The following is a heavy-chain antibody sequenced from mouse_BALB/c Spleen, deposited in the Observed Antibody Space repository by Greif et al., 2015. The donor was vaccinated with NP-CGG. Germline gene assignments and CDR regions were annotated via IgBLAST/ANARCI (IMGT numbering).Heavy chain of an antibody. D-gene: IGHD2-1*01. CDR3: ARRGWGNYYAMDY. J-gene: IGHJ4*01. V-gene: IGHV1-14*01. CDR2: ISPYNDGT. Sequence: LVESGPELVKPGASVKMSCKASGYTFTSYVMHWVKQKPGQGLEWIGYISPYNDGTKYNEKFKGKATLTSHKSSSAAYMELSSLTSEDSAVYYCARRGWGNYYAMDYWGQGTSVTVSS. CDR1: GYTFTSYV.